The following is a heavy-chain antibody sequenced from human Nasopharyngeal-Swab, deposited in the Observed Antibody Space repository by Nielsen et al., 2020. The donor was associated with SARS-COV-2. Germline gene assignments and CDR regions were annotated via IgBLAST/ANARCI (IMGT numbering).Heavy chain of an antibody. V-gene: IGHV3-23*01. D-gene: IGHD3-22*01. CDR3: ARRVVAAPYYFDC. J-gene: IGHJ4*02. CDR2: ISGSGGST. CDR1: GFTFSSYA. Sequence: GGSLRLPCAASGFTFSSYAMSWVRQAPGKGLEWVSAISGSGGSTYYADSVKGRFTISRDNSKNTLYLQMNNLRAEDTAVYYCARRVVAAPYYFDCWGQGTLVTVSS.